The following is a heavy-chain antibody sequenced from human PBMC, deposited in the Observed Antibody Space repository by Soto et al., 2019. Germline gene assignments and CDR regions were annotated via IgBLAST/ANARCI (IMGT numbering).Heavy chain of an antibody. D-gene: IGHD3-3*02. CDR3: ASPKIAFYNWFDP. CDR2: IYYSGST. J-gene: IGHJ5*02. CDR1: SGSIGTYY. Sequence: SETLSLTCTVSSGSIGTYYLGWIRQPPGKGLEWIGSIYYSGSTYYNPSLKSRVTISVDTSKNQFSLKLSSVTAADTAVYYCASPKIAFYNWFDPWGQGTLVTVSS. V-gene: IGHV4-39*01.